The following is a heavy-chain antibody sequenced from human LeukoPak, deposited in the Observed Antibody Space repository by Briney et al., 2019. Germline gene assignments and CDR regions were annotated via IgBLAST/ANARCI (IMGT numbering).Heavy chain of an antibody. D-gene: IGHD3-9*01. Sequence: AGSLSLSCAASGFTFSNYAMSWVRQAPGKGLEWVSATTGVGSGIYYADSMKNRFTISRDNSKNTLYLQINSLRAEDTAVYYCAKWGDYDVLTGYYVSDYWGQGTLVTVSS. V-gene: IGHV3-23*01. CDR3: AKWGDYDVLTGYYVSDY. J-gene: IGHJ4*02. CDR2: TTGVGSGI. CDR1: GFTFSNYA.